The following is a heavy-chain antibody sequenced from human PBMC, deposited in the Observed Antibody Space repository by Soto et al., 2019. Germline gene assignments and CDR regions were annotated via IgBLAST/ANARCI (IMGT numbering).Heavy chain of an antibody. Sequence: EVQLVESGGGLVQPGGSLRLSCAASGFTFSSYSMNWVRQAPGKGLEWVSYISSSSSTIYYADSVKARFTISRDHAKNSLYLQMNSLRDEDTAVYYCARDRSYYGSGIDDYWGQGTLVTVSS. V-gene: IGHV3-48*02. D-gene: IGHD3-10*01. CDR3: ARDRSYYGSGIDDY. CDR2: ISSSSSTI. CDR1: GFTFSSYS. J-gene: IGHJ4*02.